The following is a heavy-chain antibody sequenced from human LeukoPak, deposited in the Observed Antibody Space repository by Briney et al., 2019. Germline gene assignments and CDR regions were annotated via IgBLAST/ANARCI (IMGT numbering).Heavy chain of an antibody. CDR3: ARGESSASNWLDP. J-gene: IGHJ5*02. Sequence: SETLSLTCTVSGGSISSYYWNWIRQPPGRGLEWIGYIYYSGSTNYNPSLKSRVTISVDTSKNQFSLKLSSVTAADTAVYYCARGESSASNWLDPWGQGTLVTVSS. CDR2: IYYSGST. D-gene: IGHD3-22*01. CDR1: GGSISSYY. V-gene: IGHV4-59*01.